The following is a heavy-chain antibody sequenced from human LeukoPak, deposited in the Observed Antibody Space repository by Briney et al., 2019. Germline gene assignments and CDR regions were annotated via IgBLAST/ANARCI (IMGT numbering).Heavy chain of an antibody. CDR2: IYYSGST. D-gene: IGHD2-2*01. CDR3: ARVRYQLPYFDY. J-gene: IGHJ4*02. Sequence: SQTLSLTCTVSGGSLSSGDYYWNWSRQPPGKGLEWIGYIYYSGSTYYNPSLKSRVTISVATSKNQFSLKLSSVTAADTAVYYCARVRYQLPYFDYWGQGTLVTVSS. CDR1: GGSLSSGDYY. V-gene: IGHV4-30-4*08.